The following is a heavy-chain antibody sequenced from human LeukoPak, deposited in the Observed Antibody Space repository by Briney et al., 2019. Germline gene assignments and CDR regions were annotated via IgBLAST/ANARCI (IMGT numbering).Heavy chain of an antibody. D-gene: IGHD6-19*01. CDR2: IYYSGST. Sequence: SETLSLTCTVSGGSISSSSYYWGWIRQPPGKGLEWIGSIYYSGSTYYNPSLKSRVTISVDTSKNQFSLKLSSVTAADTAVYYCARGLYSSGWYRVYNWFDPWGQGTLVTVFS. CDR1: GGSISSSSYY. J-gene: IGHJ5*02. CDR3: ARGLYSSGWYRVYNWFDP. V-gene: IGHV4-39*07.